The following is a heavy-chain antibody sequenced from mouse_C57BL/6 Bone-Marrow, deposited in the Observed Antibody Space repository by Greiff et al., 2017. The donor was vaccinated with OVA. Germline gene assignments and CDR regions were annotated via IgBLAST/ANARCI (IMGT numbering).Heavy chain of an antibody. Sequence: VQLQQSGPELVKPGASVKISCKASGYSFTGYYMNWVKQSPEKSLVWIGEINPSTGGTTYNQKFKAKATLTVDKSSSTAYMQLKSLTSEDSAVYYCARRAFAYWGQGTLVTVSA. CDR1: GYSFTGYY. CDR2: INPSTGGT. D-gene: IGHD3-3*01. J-gene: IGHJ3*01. V-gene: IGHV1-42*01. CDR3: ARRAFAY.